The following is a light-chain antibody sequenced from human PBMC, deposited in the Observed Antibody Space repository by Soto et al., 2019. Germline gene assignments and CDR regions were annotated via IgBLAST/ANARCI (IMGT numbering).Light chain of an antibody. Sequence: EVVLTQSPGTLSLSAGERATLSCRASQSISNYLAWYQQKPGQAPRLLIYDASNRATGIPARFSGSGSGTDFTLTISSLEPEDFAVYYCQQRSNWPPGLTFGGGTKVDIK. J-gene: IGKJ4*01. CDR3: QQRSNWPPGLT. CDR1: QSISNY. CDR2: DAS. V-gene: IGKV3-11*01.